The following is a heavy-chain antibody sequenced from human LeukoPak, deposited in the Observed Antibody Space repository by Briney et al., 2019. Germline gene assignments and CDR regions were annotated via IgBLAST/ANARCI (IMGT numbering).Heavy chain of an antibody. Sequence: SETLSLTCTVSGGSISSPSFYWGWIRQPPGKGLEWIGSIYYSGSTYYNSSLKSRVTVSVDTSKNQFSLRLSSVTAADTAVYYCARAYDSSGYSSYCFDYWGQGTLVTVSS. CDR2: IYYSGST. CDR1: GGSISSPSFY. CDR3: ARAYDSSGYSSYCFDY. J-gene: IGHJ4*02. V-gene: IGHV4-39*01. D-gene: IGHD3-22*01.